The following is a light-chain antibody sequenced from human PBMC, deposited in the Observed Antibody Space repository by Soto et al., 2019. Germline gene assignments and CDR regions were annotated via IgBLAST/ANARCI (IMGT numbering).Light chain of an antibody. V-gene: IGKV3-15*01. J-gene: IGKJ2*01. Sequence: EIVMTQSPATLSVSPGERATLSCRASQSVSSNLAWYQQKPGQAPRLLIYGASTRATGIPARFSGSGSGTEFTLTISSLQSEDFAVYYCQQYNNWTPNPFGQGTQLEIK. CDR3: QQYNNWTPNP. CDR1: QSVSSN. CDR2: GAS.